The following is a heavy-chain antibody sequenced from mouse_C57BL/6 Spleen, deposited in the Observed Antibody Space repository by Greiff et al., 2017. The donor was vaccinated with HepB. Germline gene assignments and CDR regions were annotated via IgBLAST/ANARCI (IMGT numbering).Heavy chain of an antibody. CDR3: ARLGGKNYFDY. V-gene: IGHV1-81*01. CDR2: IYPRSGNT. D-gene: IGHD4-1*01. Sequence: QVHVKQSGAELARPGASVKLSCKASGYTFTSYGISWVKQRTGQGLEWIGEIYPRSGNTYYNEKFKGKATLTADKSSSTAYMELRSLTSEDSAVYFCARLGGKNYFDYWGQGTTLTVSS. J-gene: IGHJ2*01. CDR1: GYTFTSYG.